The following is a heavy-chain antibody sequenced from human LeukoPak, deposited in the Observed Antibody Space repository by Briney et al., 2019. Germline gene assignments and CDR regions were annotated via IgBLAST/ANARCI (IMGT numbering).Heavy chain of an antibody. CDR2: ISAYNGNT. CDR3: ARVRGMVGGGYFDY. V-gene: IGHV1-18*01. D-gene: IGHD4-23*01. CDR1: GYTFTSYG. J-gene: IGHJ4*02. Sequence: ASVKVSCKASGYTFTSYGISWVRQAPGQGLEWTGWISAYNGNTNYAQKLQGRVTMTTDTSTSTAYMELRSLRSDDTAVYYCARVRGMVGGGYFDYWGQGTLVTVSS.